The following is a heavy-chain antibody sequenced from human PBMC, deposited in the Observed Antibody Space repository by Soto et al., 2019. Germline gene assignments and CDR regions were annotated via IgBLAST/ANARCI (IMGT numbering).Heavy chain of an antibody. CDR2: ISGSSGST. V-gene: IGHV3-23*01. D-gene: IGHD1-26*01. J-gene: IGHJ4*02. CDR1: GFTFSSYP. CDR3: AKDSARYSGSYGYFDY. Sequence: PGGSLRSPCPPSGFTFSSYPLIWVPQAPGKGLEWVSAISGSSGSTYYADSVKGRFTISRDNSKNTLYLQMNSLRAEDTAVYYCAKDSARYSGSYGYFDYWGQGTLVTVSS.